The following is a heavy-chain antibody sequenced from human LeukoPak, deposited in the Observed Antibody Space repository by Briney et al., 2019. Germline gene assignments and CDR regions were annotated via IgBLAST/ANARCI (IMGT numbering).Heavy chain of an antibody. CDR2: INHSGGT. CDR1: GGSLIGYD. D-gene: IGHD6-6*01. V-gene: IGHV4-34*01. J-gene: IGHJ5*02. Sequence: PSETLSLTCAVYGGSLIGYDWTWIRQPPGKGLEWIGEINHSGGTNYNPSLKSRVTISVDTSKNQFSLKLSSVTAADTAVYYCASLARGGNWFDPWGQGTLVTVSS. CDR3: ASLARGGNWFDP.